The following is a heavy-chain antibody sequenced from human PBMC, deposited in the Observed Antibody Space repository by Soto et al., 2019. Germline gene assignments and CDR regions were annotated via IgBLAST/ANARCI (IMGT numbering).Heavy chain of an antibody. Sequence: GGSLRLSCAASGFTFSSSAMHWVRQAPGKGLEWVAVISYDGAYQDYADSVKGRFTISKDISKNTLYLQMDSLRPADTAVYYCARDPRSGWTDNYYYGMTVWGLGTTVTVS. V-gene: IGHV3-30-3*01. CDR1: GFTFSSSA. D-gene: IGHD6-19*01. CDR3: ARDPRSGWTDNYYYGMTV. J-gene: IGHJ6*02. CDR2: ISYDGAYQ.